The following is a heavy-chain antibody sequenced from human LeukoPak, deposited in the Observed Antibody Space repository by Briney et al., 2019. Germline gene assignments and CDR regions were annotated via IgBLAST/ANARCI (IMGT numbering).Heavy chain of an antibody. Sequence: PGGSLRLSCAASGFTLSSYAMSWVRQAPGKGLEWASSISASGGSTNYADPVKGRFTISRDNSKNTVYLQMNSLRAEDTDVYYCAKVMKGSERLTMVRGVIIKTAGLYYMDVWGKGTTVTVSS. CDR3: AKVMKGSERLTMVRGVIIKTAGLYYMDV. J-gene: IGHJ6*03. CDR2: ISASGGST. CDR1: GFTLSSYA. D-gene: IGHD3-10*01. V-gene: IGHV3-23*01.